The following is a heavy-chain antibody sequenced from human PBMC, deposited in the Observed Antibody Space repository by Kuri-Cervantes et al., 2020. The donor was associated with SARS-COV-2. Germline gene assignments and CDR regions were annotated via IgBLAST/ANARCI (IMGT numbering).Heavy chain of an antibody. D-gene: IGHD6-13*01. J-gene: IGHJ4*02. V-gene: IGHV1-18*01. Sequence: ASVKVSCKASGYTFTSYGIGWVRQAPGQGLEWMGWISTYYGDTDYAQSFQDRVTMTTDTSTSTAYMELKSLRSDDTVVYYCARGYGSRSSFDYWGQGTLVTVSS. CDR3: ARGYGSRSSFDY. CDR1: GYTFTSYG. CDR2: ISTYYGDT.